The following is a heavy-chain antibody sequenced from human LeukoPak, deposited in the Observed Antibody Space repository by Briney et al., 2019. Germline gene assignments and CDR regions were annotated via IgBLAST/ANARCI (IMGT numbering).Heavy chain of an antibody. J-gene: IGHJ4*02. CDR1: GFTFSSYS. D-gene: IGHD1-26*01. V-gene: IGHV3-21*01. Sequence: GGSLRLSCAASGFTFSSYSMNWVRQAPGKGLEWVSSITSTYIFYADSLKGRFTISRDNAKNSVYLQMNGLRAEDTAVYYCARAPPHYSGSYFPAMLWGQGTLVTVSS. CDR2: ITSTYI. CDR3: ARAPPHYSGSYFPAML.